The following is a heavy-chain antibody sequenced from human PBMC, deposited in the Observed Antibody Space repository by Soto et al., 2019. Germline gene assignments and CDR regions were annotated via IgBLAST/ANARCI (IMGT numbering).Heavy chain of an antibody. CDR3: ARLENSGWLDRFPYYGMDV. Sequence: GESLKISCKGSGYSFTSYWIGWVRQMPGKGLDWMGIIYPGDSDTRYSPSFQGQVTISADKSISTAYLQWSSLKASDTAMYYCARLENSGWLDRFPYYGMDVWGQGTTVTVSS. CDR1: GYSFTSYW. CDR2: IYPGDSDT. D-gene: IGHD6-19*01. V-gene: IGHV5-51*01. J-gene: IGHJ6*02.